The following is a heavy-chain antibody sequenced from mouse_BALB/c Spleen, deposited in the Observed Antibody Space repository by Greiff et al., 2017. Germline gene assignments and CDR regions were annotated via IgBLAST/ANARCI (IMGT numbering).Heavy chain of an antibody. CDR3: ARGGGSYYAMDY. CDR1: GYSITSDYA. Sequence: VQLQQSGPGLVKPSQSLSLTCTVTGYSITSDYAWNWIRQFPGNKLEWMGYISYSGSTSYNPSLKSRISITRDTSKNQFFLQLNSVTTEDTATYYCARGGGSYYAMDYWGQGTSVTVSS. J-gene: IGHJ4*01. V-gene: IGHV3-2*02. CDR2: ISYSGST.